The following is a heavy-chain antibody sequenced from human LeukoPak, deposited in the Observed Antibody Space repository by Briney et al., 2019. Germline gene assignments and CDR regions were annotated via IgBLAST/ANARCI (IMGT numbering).Heavy chain of an antibody. CDR3: ASHSSYVSPFRS. CDR1: GGSFSSFS. D-gene: IGHD3-10*02. J-gene: IGHJ5*02. Sequence: SETLSLTCAVSGGSFSSFSWNWIRQPPGKGLEWIGSIYYSGITYYNPSLKSRLTISVDTSKNQFSLKLTSVTAADTAMYYCASHSSYVSPFRSWGRGPLVTVSP. CDR2: IYYSGIT. V-gene: IGHV4-59*05.